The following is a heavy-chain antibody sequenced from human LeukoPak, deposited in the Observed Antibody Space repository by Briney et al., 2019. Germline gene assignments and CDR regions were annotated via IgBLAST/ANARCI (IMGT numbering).Heavy chain of an antibody. CDR3: ARERWDSSGLDY. V-gene: IGHV4-59*01. J-gene: IGHJ4*02. CDR2: IYYSGST. D-gene: IGHD3-22*01. Sequence: PSETLSLTCTVSGGSIRSYYWSWIRQPPGKGLEWIAYIYYSGSTNYNPSLKSRVTISVDTSKNQFSLKLSSVTAADTAVYYCARERWDSSGLDYWGQGTLVTVSS. CDR1: GGSIRSYY.